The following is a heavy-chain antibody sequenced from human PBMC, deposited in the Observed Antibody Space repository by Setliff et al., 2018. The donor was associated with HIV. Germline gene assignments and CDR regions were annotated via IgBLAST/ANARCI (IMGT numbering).Heavy chain of an antibody. D-gene: IGHD3-22*01. CDR1: GFTFSIYW. J-gene: IGHJ4*02. V-gene: IGHV3-7*01. Sequence: PGGSLRLSCAASGFTFSIYWMNWVRQAPGKGLEWVANIKQDGSEKNYVDSVKGRFTISRDNAKNSLYLQMNSLGDEDTAVYYCAREDYYDSTQTDYWGQGALVTVSS. CDR3: AREDYYDSTQTDY. CDR2: IKQDGSEK.